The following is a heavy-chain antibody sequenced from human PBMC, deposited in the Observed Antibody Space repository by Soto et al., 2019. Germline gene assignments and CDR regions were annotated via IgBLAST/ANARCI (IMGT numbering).Heavy chain of an antibody. V-gene: IGHV5-10-1*01. CDR2: IDPSDSYT. J-gene: IGHJ6*02. CDR1: GYSFTSYW. D-gene: IGHD6-13*01. CDR3: ASTLFIAAAGRYYYYYGMDV. Sequence: PGESLKISCKGSGYSFTSYWISWVRQMPGKGLEWMGRIDPSDSYTNYSPSFQGHVTISADKSISTAYLQWSSLKASDTAMYYCASTLFIAAAGRYYYYYGMDVWGQGTTVTVSS.